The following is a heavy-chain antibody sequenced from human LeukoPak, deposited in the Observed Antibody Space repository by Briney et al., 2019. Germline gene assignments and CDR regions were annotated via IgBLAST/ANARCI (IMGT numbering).Heavy chain of an antibody. J-gene: IGHJ4*02. V-gene: IGHV3-48*03. Sequence: PGGSLRLSCEASGFTFSNYEMNWVRQAPGKGLEWVSYITSSGNTIYYANSVKGRFTISRDNAKNSLYLQMNSLRAEDTAVYYCARGSPGYWGQGTLVTVSS. CDR1: GFTFSNYE. CDR3: ARGSPGY. CDR2: ITSSGNTI.